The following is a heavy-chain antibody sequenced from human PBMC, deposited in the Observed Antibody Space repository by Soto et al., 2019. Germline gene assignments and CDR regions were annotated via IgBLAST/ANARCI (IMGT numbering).Heavy chain of an antibody. V-gene: IGHV3-7*01. CDR2: IKQYGSEK. D-gene: IGHD5-12*01. J-gene: IGHJ4*02. CDR1: GFTFSSYW. Sequence: EVQLVESGGGLVQPGGSLRLSCAASGFTFSSYWMSWVRQAPGKGLEWVANIKQYGSEKYYVDSVKGRFTISRDNAKNSLYLQMNSLRAEDTAVYYCARDRHRLDGYKYRIHFDYWGQGTLVTVSS. CDR3: ARDRHRLDGYKYRIHFDY.